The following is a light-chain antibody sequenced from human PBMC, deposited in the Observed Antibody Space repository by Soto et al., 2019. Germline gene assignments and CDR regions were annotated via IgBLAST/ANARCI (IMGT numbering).Light chain of an antibody. CDR1: QSVSSSY. V-gene: IGKV3D-20*02. J-gene: IGKJ4*01. CDR2: GAS. Sequence: EIVLAQAPCTLALSPVGRAALSCSASQSVSSSYLAWYQQKPGQAPRLLIYGASSRATGIPDRFSGSGSGTDFTLTISSLEPEDFAVYYCQQRSNWLLTFGGGTKVDI. CDR3: QQRSNWLLT.